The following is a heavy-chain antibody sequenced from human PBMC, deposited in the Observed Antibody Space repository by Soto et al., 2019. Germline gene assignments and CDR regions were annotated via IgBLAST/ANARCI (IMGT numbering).Heavy chain of an antibody. CDR1: GFTFRTYT. D-gene: IGHD2-15*01. Sequence: GGSLRLSCAASGFTFRTYTMHWVRQAPGKGLEWVATIWYDGSNKYYADSVKGRFTISRDDSKNTLYLHMNSLRADDTAVYYCSRVGRLGYCSGGSCNALDYWGQGTLVTVSS. CDR2: IWYDGSNK. V-gene: IGHV3-33*01. CDR3: SRVGRLGYCSGGSCNALDY. J-gene: IGHJ4*02.